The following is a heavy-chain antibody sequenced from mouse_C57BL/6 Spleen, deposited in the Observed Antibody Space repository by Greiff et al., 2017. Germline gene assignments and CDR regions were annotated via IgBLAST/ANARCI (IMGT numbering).Heavy chain of an antibody. Sequence: VQVVESGAELVKPGASVKISCKASGYAFSSYWMNWVKQRPGKGLEWIGQIYPGDGDTNYNGKFKGKATLTADKSSSTAYMQLSSLTSEDSAVYFCARSGVVASYYYAMDYWGQGTSVTVSS. D-gene: IGHD1-1*01. CDR2: IYPGDGDT. J-gene: IGHJ4*01. CDR3: ARSGVVASYYYAMDY. CDR1: GYAFSSYW. V-gene: IGHV1-80*01.